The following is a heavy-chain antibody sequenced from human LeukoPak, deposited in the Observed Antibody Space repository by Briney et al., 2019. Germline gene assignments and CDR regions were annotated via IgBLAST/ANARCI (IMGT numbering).Heavy chain of an antibody. D-gene: IGHD3-3*01. CDR2: IKGDETST. CDR3: ARDVLGRSGEQLDY. V-gene: IGHV3-74*03. J-gene: IGHJ4*02. CDR1: GFTFSSYY. Sequence: GGSLRLSCAASGFTFSSYYMFWVRQAPGKGLAWVSTIKGDETSTKYVDSVKGRFTISRDNAKNSLYLQMNSLRVEDTAVYYCARDVLGRSGEQLDYWGQGTLVTVSS.